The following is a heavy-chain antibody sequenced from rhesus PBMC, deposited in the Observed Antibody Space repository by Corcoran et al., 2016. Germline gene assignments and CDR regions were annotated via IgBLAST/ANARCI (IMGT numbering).Heavy chain of an antibody. Sequence: EVQLVESGGGLVQPGGSLRLSCAASGFTFSDYGMRWGRPASGKGLEWVGYIRSKYNNYATEYAASVKGRFTISRDDSKNTLYLQMSSLKTEDTAVYYCTTVGFDYWGQGVLVTVSS. CDR3: TTVGFDY. CDR2: IRSKYNNYAT. D-gene: IGHD5-24*01. J-gene: IGHJ4*01. V-gene: IGHV3-186*02. CDR1: GFTFSDYG.